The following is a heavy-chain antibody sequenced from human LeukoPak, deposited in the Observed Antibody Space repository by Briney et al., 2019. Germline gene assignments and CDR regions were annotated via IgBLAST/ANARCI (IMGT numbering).Heavy chain of an antibody. CDR3: ARGYCSSTSCLTPLDY. D-gene: IGHD2-2*01. V-gene: IGHV3-74*01. Sequence: GGSLRLSCAASGCTFSSYWMHWVRQAPGKGLVWVSRINSDGSSTSYADSVKGRFTISRDNAKNTLYLQMNSLRAEDTAVYYCARGYCSSTSCLTPLDYWGQGTLVTVSS. J-gene: IGHJ4*02. CDR2: INSDGSST. CDR1: GCTFSSYW.